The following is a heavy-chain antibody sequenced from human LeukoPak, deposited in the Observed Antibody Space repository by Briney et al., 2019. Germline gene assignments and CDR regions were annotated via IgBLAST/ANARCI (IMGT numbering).Heavy chain of an antibody. D-gene: IGHD6-13*01. V-gene: IGHV3-21*01. Sequence: GGSLRLSCAASGFTFSSYSMNWVRQAPGKGLAWVSSISSSRYIYYADSVKGRFTISRDNAKNSLYLQMNSLRAEDTAVYYCASEGVAAAGIDLWGQGTLVTVSS. CDR3: ASEGVAAAGIDL. CDR2: ISSSRYI. J-gene: IGHJ4*02. CDR1: GFTFSSYS.